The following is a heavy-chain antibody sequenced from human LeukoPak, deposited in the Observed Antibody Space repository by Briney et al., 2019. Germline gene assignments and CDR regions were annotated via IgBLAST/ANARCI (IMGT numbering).Heavy chain of an antibody. CDR1: GFTFSSYS. Sequence: GGSLRLSCAASGFTFSSYSMNWVRQAPGKGLEWVSSISSSSSYIYYADSVKGRFTISRDNAKNSLYLQMNSLRAEDTAVYYCAREFRGYSYGLESDYWGQGTLVTVSS. V-gene: IGHV3-21*01. CDR2: ISSSSSYI. J-gene: IGHJ4*02. CDR3: AREFRGYSYGLESDY. D-gene: IGHD5-18*01.